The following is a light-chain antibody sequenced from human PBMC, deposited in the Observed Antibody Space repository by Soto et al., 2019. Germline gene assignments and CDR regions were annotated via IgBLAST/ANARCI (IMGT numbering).Light chain of an antibody. CDR2: AAS. J-gene: IGKJ4*01. V-gene: IGKV1-9*01. CDR1: QGISSY. CDR3: QQLNSYPLT. Sequence: IQLTQSPSSLSASVGDSVTITCRASQGISSYLAWYQQEPGKAPKLLIYAASTLQSGVPSRFSGGGSGTDFTLTISSLQPEDFATYYCQQLNSYPLTVGGGTTVEIK.